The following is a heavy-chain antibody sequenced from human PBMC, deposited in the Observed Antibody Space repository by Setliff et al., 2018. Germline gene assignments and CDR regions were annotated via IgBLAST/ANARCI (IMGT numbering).Heavy chain of an antibody. Sequence: SSETLSLTCSVSGDSLRNDYWTWIRQPPGKGLEWIGNMHAGGNINYNPSLKSRVTLSLATSKSQFSLNLTSVTAADTAIYYCARHVGSRSRGYNYYYYYMDVWGKGTTVTVSS. CDR1: GDSLRNDY. J-gene: IGHJ6*03. CDR2: MHAGGNI. V-gene: IGHV4-59*08. CDR3: ARHVGSRSRGYNYYYYYMDV. D-gene: IGHD3-10*01.